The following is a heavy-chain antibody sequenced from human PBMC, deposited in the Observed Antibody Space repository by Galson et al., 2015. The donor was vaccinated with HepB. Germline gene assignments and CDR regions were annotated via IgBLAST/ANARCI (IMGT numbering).Heavy chain of an antibody. CDR1: GFTFSSAA. CDR2: IGTTSDN. V-gene: IGHV3-13*01. Sequence: SLRLSCAASGFTFSSAAMHWVRQVTGNGLEWVSAIGTTSDNNNAPSDTPRFTTSRENAQNSLYLEMNDLRAEDTAVYYCVREGRSSSWNNWYFDLWGRGTLVTVSS. CDR3: VREGRSSSWNNWYFDL. J-gene: IGHJ2*01. D-gene: IGHD6-13*01.